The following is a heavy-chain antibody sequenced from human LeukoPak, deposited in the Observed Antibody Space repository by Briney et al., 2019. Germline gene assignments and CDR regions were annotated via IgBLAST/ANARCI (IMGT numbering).Heavy chain of an antibody. J-gene: IGHJ3*02. V-gene: IGHV4-39*07. D-gene: IGHD3-10*01. CDR1: GGSISSSSYY. CDR3: ARFGVWVKDAFDI. CDR2: IYYSGST. Sequence: SETLSLTCTVSGGSISSSSYYWGWIRQPPGKGLEWIGSIYYSGSTYYNPSLKSRVTISVDTSKNQFSLKLSSVTAADTAVYYCARFGVWVKDAFDIWGQGTMVTVSS.